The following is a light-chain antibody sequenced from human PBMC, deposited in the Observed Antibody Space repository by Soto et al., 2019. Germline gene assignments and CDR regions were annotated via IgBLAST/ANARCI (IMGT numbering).Light chain of an antibody. V-gene: IGLV2-11*01. CDR2: DVS. Sequence: HSVLTQPRSVSGSPGQSVTISCTGTSSDVGGYNYVSWYQQHPGKASKLMIYDVSKRPSGVPDRFSGSKSGNTASLTISGLQAEDEADYYCCSYALSYTVGVFGTGTKLTVL. CDR3: CSYALSYTVGV. J-gene: IGLJ1*01. CDR1: SSDVGGYNY.